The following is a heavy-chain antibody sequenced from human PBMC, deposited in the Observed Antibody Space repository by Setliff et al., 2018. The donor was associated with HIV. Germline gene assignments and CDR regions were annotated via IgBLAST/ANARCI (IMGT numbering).Heavy chain of an antibody. D-gene: IGHD2-2*01. CDR1: GGSFSGYS. V-gene: IGHV4-34*01. CDR3: ARGSDCDTTTCGDYYYMDV. J-gene: IGHJ6*03. CDR2: INYSGGT. Sequence: KTSETLSLTCAVYGGSFSGYSWNWIRQPPGKGLEWIGEINYSGGTNYNPSLESRVTISVDTSKNQLSLRLTSVTAADTAVYYCARGSDCDTTTCGDYYYMDVWGIGTTVTVSS.